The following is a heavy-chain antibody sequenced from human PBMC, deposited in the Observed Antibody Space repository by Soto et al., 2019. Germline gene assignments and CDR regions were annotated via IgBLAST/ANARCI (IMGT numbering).Heavy chain of an antibody. J-gene: IGHJ5*02. CDR1: GYTFTSYD. Sequence: QVQLVHSGAEVKKPGSSVKVSCKASGYTFTSYDINWVRQATGQGLELMGWMNPNSGNTGYAQKFQGRVTMTRNTSISTADMELSSLRSEDTAVYYCARERSAAGTGWFDPWGQGTLVTVSS. CDR3: ARERSAAGTGWFDP. V-gene: IGHV1-8*01. CDR2: MNPNSGNT. D-gene: IGHD6-13*01.